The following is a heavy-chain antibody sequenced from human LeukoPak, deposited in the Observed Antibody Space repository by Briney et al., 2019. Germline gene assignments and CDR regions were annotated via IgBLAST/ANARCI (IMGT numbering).Heavy chain of an antibody. CDR2: INPNSGNT. CDR1: GYSFTGFF. J-gene: IGHJ3*02. CDR3: ARGVTSGYSYGSDAFDI. V-gene: IGHV1-8*02. D-gene: IGHD5-18*01. Sequence: ASVKVSCKASGYSFTGFFIHWVRQAPGQGLEWMGWINPNSGNTGYAQKFQGRVTMTRNTSISTAHMELSSLRSEDTAVYYCARGVTSGYSYGSDAFDIWGQGTMVTVSS.